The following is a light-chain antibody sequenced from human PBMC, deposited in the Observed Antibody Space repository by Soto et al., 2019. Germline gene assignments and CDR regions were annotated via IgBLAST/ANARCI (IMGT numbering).Light chain of an antibody. J-gene: IGLJ3*02. CDR2: ETY. V-gene: IGLV1-51*02. CDR1: SSNIGSKY. CDR3: AAWDRSLSAVV. Sequence: QSVLTHPPSVSAAPGQKVTISCSGSSSNIGSKYVSWYQQVPGTAPQLLTFETYKRPSAIPDRFSSSKSGTSATLAITGLQTGDEADYYCAAWDRSLSAVVFGGGTKVTVL.